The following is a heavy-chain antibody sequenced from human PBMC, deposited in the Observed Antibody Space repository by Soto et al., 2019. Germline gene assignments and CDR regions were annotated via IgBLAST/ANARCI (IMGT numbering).Heavy chain of an antibody. CDR2: INLGGST. CDR3: ARVGPWVPYYYDSSPYTCENWFDP. V-gene: IGHV4-38-2*01. D-gene: IGHD3-22*01. J-gene: IGHJ5*02. CDR1: CYSISSGYY. Sequence: PXETLSLPCAVSCYSISSGYYWGWLRQPPVKVLGWIGSINLGGSTYYHPSLYRRGTLSSDMTNNRVNLIRNAVTAADTTVYYCARVGPWVPYYYDSSPYTCENWFDPCGQRPMVTV.